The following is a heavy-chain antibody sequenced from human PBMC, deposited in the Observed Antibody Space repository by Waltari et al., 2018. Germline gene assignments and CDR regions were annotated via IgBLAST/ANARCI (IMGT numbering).Heavy chain of an antibody. D-gene: IGHD2-15*01. CDR2: LSAVGCSV. Sequence: VQLVESGGEVAQPGGSLALSCAASDSTFNTDAVPWVGRAPVRGLEWVAALSAVGCSVYYADAVKGRFAISRDDSKNTAYLHISSLRVEDTAIYYCAKGYCRFGSCPPFYYYFGMDVWGQGTTVTVSS. CDR1: DSTFNTDA. CDR3: AKGYCRFGSCPPFYYYFGMDV. J-gene: IGHJ6*02. V-gene: IGHV3-23*04.